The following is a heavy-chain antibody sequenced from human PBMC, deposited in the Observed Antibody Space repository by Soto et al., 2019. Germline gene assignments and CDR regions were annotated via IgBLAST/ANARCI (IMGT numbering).Heavy chain of an antibody. D-gene: IGHD1-7*01. J-gene: IGHJ4*02. CDR2: INHSGST. V-gene: IGHV4-34*01. Sequence: PSETNSLTCAVDSGSFGGYHWNWIRRPPGKGLEWIGEINHSGSTNYNPSLKSRVTISVDKSKNQFSLKLSSVTAADTAVYYCARAPVTGTRTIDYWGQGTLVTVSS. CDR3: ARAPVTGTRTIDY. CDR1: SGSFGGYH.